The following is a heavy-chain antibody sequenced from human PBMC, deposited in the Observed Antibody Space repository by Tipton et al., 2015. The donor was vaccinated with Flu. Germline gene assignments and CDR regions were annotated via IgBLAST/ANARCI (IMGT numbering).Heavy chain of an antibody. CDR1: GGSIRSNNYN. Sequence: TLSLTCNVSGGSIRSNNYNWGWLRQPPGKGLEWIGSVNYGGGTSYNPSLESRLTISLDTPKNHFSLRLSSVTAADTAVYHCATRRDYYDSSEFDYWGQGALVTVSS. D-gene: IGHD3-22*01. J-gene: IGHJ4*02. CDR2: VNYGGGT. V-gene: IGHV4-39*07. CDR3: ATRRDYYDSSEFDY.